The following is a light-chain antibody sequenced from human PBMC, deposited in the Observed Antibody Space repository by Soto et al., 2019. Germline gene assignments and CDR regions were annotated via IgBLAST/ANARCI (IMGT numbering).Light chain of an antibody. V-gene: IGKV3-20*01. CDR3: QQYGDSPYT. CDR1: QSVNNNF. CDR2: GAS. J-gene: IGKJ2*01. Sequence: EIVLTQSPATLSLSPGERAALSCGASQSVNNNFFAWYQQIPGQAPRLLIYGASSRASGIPARFSGSGSGTDFTLTINRLEPEDFAVYYCQQYGDSPYTFGQGTKLQIK.